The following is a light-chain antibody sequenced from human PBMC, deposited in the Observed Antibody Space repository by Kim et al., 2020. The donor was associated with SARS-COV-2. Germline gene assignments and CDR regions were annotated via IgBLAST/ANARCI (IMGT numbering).Light chain of an antibody. CDR3: QKYNSWAAPIT. J-gene: IGKJ5*01. CDR2: GAS. CDR1: QSVSSN. V-gene: IGKV3-15*01. Sequence: EIVMTQSPATLSVSPGERATLSCRASQSVSSNLACYQQKTGQAPRLLIYGASTRATGIPASYSGSGSGTEFTLTISSLQYEDFAVYYCQKYNSWAAPITFGQGTRLEIK.